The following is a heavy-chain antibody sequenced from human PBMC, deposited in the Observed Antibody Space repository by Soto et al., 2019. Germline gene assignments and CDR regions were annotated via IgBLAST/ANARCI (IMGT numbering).Heavy chain of an antibody. D-gene: IGHD3-16*01. Sequence: TLSLTCTVSGDSSSSRSFYWGCIRQPPGRGLEWIGTIYYSGSTYYNPSLKSRATISVDASKNQVSLKLSSVTAADTAAYYCARHRGSYGGEYYFDYWGQGSQVTVSS. CDR2: IYYSGST. V-gene: IGHV4-39*01. CDR3: ARHRGSYGGEYYFDY. J-gene: IGHJ4*02. CDR1: GDSSSSRSFY.